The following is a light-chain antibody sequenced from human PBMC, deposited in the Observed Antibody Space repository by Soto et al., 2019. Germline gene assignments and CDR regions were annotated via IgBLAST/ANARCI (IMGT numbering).Light chain of an antibody. V-gene: IGKV1-39*01. Sequence: IHMTPSPSSLSACLGHRVTINCRSSQSISTYLNWYQQKAGLAPKLLIYAASSLQSGVPSRFSGSGSGTDFTLTISSLQPEDFATYYCQQTYSTPPTFGQGTKVDI. CDR3: QQTYSTPPT. J-gene: IGKJ1*01. CDR1: QSISTY. CDR2: AAS.